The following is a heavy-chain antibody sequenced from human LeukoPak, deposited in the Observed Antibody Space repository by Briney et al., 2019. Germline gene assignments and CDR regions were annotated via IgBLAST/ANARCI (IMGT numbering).Heavy chain of an antibody. Sequence: SETLSLTCTVSGGSISSYYWSWIRQPAGKGLEWIGRIYTSGSTNYNPSLKSRVTMSVDTSKNQFSLKLSSVTAADTAVYYCARDTTMVRGVIITGYYYYYYMDVWGKGTTVTISS. J-gene: IGHJ6*03. V-gene: IGHV4-4*07. CDR1: GGSISSYY. D-gene: IGHD3-10*01. CDR2: IYTSGST. CDR3: ARDTTMVRGVIITGYYYYYYMDV.